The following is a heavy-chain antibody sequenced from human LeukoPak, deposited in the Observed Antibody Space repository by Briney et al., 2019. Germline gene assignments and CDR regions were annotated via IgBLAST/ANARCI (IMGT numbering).Heavy chain of an antibody. V-gene: IGHV3-21*01. CDR3: ARDWFHAIDY. D-gene: IGHD2/OR15-2a*01. CDR2: ISSSSHYI. Sequence: PGGSLRLSCAASGFTFSSYTMNWVRQAPGKGLEWVSYISSSSHYIYYADSVKGRFTISRDNAKNTLYLQMNSLRAEDTAVYYCARDWFHAIDYWGQGTLVTVSS. J-gene: IGHJ4*02. CDR1: GFTFSSYT.